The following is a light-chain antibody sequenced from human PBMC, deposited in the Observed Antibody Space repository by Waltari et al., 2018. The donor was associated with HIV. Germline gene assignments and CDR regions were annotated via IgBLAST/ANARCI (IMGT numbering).Light chain of an antibody. V-gene: IGKV3-15*01. J-gene: IGKJ1*01. CDR3: QQYNSWPRT. Sequence: EIVMTQSPATLSVSPGGRATLSCRASPSVSNSLVWYQQRPGQAPRLLIYGASTRATGIPGRFSGSGSGTEFTLTINSLQSEDFAVYYGQQYNSWPRTFGQGTKVEVK. CDR2: GAS. CDR1: PSVSNS.